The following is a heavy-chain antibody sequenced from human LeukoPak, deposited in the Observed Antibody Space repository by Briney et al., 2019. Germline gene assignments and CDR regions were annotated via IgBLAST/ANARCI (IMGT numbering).Heavy chain of an antibody. V-gene: IGHV4-34*01. CDR2: INHSGST. CDR1: GGSFSGYY. CDR3: ARLDDRAARIAVGRSSTWSSRRGFDY. D-gene: IGHD6-13*01. J-gene: IGHJ4*02. Sequence: SETLSLTCAVYGGSFSGYYWSWIRQPPGKGLEWIGEINHSGSTYYNPSLKSRVTISVDTSKNQFSLKLNSVTAADTAVYYCARLDDRAARIAVGRSSTWSSRRGFDYWGQGTLVTVSS.